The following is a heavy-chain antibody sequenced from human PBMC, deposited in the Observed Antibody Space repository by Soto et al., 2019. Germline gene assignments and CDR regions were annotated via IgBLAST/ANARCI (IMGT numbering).Heavy chain of an antibody. Sequence: GGSRRLSCAASGVTFKTFGMHWVRQAPGKGLEWVAVIKYDGSNELYADSVKGRFTISRDNSKNTLYLQMNSLGVEDTALYYCARNGGEEYCSGGSCSYYYYYMDVWGKGTTVTVSS. CDR3: ARNGGEEYCSGGSCSYYYYYMDV. D-gene: IGHD2-15*01. CDR2: IKYDGSNE. V-gene: IGHV3-33*01. CDR1: GVTFKTFG. J-gene: IGHJ6*03.